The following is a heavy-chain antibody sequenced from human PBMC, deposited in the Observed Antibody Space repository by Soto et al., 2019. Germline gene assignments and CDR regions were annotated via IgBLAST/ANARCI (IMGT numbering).Heavy chain of an antibody. Sequence: QVQLVQSGAEVKRSGSSVKVSCKISGDSFTNYAISWVRQAPGQGLEWMGGIIPVFGSANYAQKFQGRVTISADASTRTAFMELSSLRVEDTALYFCARERGVTGTTEGHFEFWGQGTLVIVSS. D-gene: IGHD1-7*01. CDR1: GDSFTNYA. CDR3: ARERGVTGTTEGHFEF. CDR2: IIPVFGSA. V-gene: IGHV1-69*01. J-gene: IGHJ4*02.